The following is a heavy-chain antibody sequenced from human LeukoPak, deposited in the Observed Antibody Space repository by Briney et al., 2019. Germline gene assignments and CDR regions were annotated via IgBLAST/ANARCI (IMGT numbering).Heavy chain of an antibody. D-gene: IGHD4-23*01. CDR2: ISSPSSTI. Sequence: GGSLRLSCAASGFTFSSYSMNWVRQAPGKGLEWVSYISSPSSTIYYADSVKGRFTISRDNAKSSLYLQMNSLRAEDTAVYYCARVHTVVTPFDSWGQGTLVTVSS. J-gene: IGHJ4*02. CDR1: GFTFSSYS. CDR3: ARVHTVVTPFDS. V-gene: IGHV3-48*01.